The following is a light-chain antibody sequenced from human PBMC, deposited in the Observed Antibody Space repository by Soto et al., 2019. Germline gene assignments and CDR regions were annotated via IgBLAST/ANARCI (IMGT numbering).Light chain of an antibody. Sequence: DIQMTQSPSSLSASVGDRVTITCRASQSISNSLNWYQQKLGKVLKVLIYGASSLQSGVPSRFSGSGSGTDFTLTISSLQPEDFATYYCQESYTALWGTFGEGTKVEI. V-gene: IGKV1-39*01. CDR1: QSISNS. CDR3: QESYTALWGT. CDR2: GAS. J-gene: IGKJ4*02.